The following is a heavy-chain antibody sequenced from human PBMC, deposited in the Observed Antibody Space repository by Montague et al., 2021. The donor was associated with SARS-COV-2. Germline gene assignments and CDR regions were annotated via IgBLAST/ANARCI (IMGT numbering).Heavy chain of an antibody. V-gene: IGHV4-39*01. CDR2: INYSGST. J-gene: IGHJ5*02. D-gene: IGHD3-10*01. CDR1: GDSITTTTYY. CDR3: VRRGGTYYYGSGGFDP. Sequence: SETLSLTCKVSGDSITTTTYYWVWIRQPPGKGLEWIGSINYSGSTFYNPSLKSRLSMSMDTSTNQFSLRLTSMTAADTAIYYCVRRGGTYYYGSGGFDPWGQGTRVAAS.